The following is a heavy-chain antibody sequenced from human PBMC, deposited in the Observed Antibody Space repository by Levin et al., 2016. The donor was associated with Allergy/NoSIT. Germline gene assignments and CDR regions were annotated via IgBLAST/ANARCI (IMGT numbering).Heavy chain of an antibody. D-gene: IGHD6-19*01. Sequence: VRQMPGKGLEWVSTISGSGDTTNYADSVKGRFSISRDNSKNTLYLQMNSLTAEDTAVYYCAKDRQGYSSGWDLDYWGQGLLVTVSS. J-gene: IGHJ4*02. V-gene: IGHV3-23*01. CDR3: AKDRQGYSSGWDLDY. CDR2: ISGSGDTT.